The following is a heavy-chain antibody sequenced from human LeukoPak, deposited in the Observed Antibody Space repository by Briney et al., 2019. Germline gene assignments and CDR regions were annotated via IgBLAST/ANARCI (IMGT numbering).Heavy chain of an antibody. CDR1: GLTFSSHG. J-gene: IGHJ4*02. V-gene: IGHV3-30*18. Sequence: GRSQRLSCAASGLTFSSHGMHWVRQAPGKGLEWVAVISYDGSSKYYADSVKGRFSISRDNSKSTLYLQMNSLRAEDTAVYFCAKDRGGSYFDYWGQGILVTVSS. CDR3: AKDRGGSYFDY. D-gene: IGHD3-16*01. CDR2: ISYDGSSK.